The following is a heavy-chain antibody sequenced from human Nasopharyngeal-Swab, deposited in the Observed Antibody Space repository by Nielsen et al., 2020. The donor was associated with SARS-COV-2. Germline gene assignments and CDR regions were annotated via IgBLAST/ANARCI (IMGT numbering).Heavy chain of an antibody. CDR1: GFTFSSYA. CDR3: AREPDSSSWSTNWFDP. V-gene: IGHV3-30*04. D-gene: IGHD6-13*01. CDR2: ISYDGSNK. Sequence: GESLKIPCAASGFTFSSYAMHWVRQAPGKGLEWVAVISYDGSNKYYADSVKGRFTISRDNSKNTLYLQMNSLRAEDTAVYYCAREPDSSSWSTNWFDPWGQGTLVTVSS. J-gene: IGHJ5*02.